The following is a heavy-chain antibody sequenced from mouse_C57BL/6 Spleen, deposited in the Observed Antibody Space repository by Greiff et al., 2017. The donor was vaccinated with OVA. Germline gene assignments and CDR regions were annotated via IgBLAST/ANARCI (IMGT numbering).Heavy chain of an antibody. J-gene: IGHJ1*03. V-gene: IGHV1-69*01. CDR2: IDPSDSST. CDR3: SRKGGPYWYFDV. Sequence: QVQLQQPGAELVMPGASVKLSCKASGYTFTSYWMHWVKQRPGQGLEWIGEIDPSDSSTNYNQKFKGKSTLTVDKSSSTAYMQLSSLTSEDAAVYYCSRKGGPYWYFDVWGTGTTVTVSS. CDR1: GYTFTSYW. D-gene: IGHD3-3*01.